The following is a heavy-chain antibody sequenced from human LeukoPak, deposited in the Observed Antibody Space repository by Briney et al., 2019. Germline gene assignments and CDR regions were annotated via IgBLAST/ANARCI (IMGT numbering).Heavy chain of an antibody. CDR3: ARLSSIATGRWRIAAAGTDY. CDR1: GGSISSSSYY. Sequence: SETLSLTCTVSGGSISSSSYYWGWIRQPPGKGLEWIGSIYYSGSTYYNPSLKSRVTISVDTSKNQFSLKLSSVTAADTAVYYCARLSSIATGRWRIAAAGTDYWGQGTLVTVSS. D-gene: IGHD6-13*01. CDR2: IYYSGST. V-gene: IGHV4-39*01. J-gene: IGHJ4*02.